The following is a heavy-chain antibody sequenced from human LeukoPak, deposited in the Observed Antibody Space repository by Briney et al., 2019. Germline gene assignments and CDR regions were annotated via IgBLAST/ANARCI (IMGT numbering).Heavy chain of an antibody. CDR3: AGTAAGYCSGGSCWGY. Sequence: SETLSLTCTVSGGSISSYYWSWIRQPPGKGLEWIASIYYSGSTNYNPSLKSRVTISVDTSKNQFSLKLSSVTAADTAVYYCAGTAAGYCSGGSCWGYWGQGTLVTVSS. V-gene: IGHV4-59*01. J-gene: IGHJ4*02. CDR1: GGSISSYY. CDR2: IYYSGST. D-gene: IGHD2-15*01.